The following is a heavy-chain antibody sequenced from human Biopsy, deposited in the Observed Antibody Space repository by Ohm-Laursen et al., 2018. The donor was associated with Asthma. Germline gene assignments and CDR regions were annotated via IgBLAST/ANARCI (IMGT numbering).Heavy chain of an antibody. Sequence: GASVKVSCNDPGGTFDIYPISWVRQAPGQGLEWMGGLIPVLGTPDHAQMFEGRVTITADESTSTAYMELSSLSSEDTAVYYCARADRYYYDSSGYTEWFDPWGQGTLVTVSS. D-gene: IGHD3-22*01. V-gene: IGHV1-69*13. CDR1: GGTFDIYP. CDR2: LIPVLGTP. J-gene: IGHJ5*02. CDR3: ARADRYYYDSSGYTEWFDP.